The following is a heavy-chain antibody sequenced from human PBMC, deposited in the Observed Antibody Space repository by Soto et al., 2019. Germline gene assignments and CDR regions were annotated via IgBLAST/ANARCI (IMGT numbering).Heavy chain of an antibody. D-gene: IGHD2-15*01. CDR2: IFSNDEK. V-gene: IGHV2-26*01. CDR3: ARAGYCSGGSCYSGWYFQH. CDR1: GFSLSNARMG. J-gene: IGHJ1*01. Sequence: QVTLKESGPVLVNPTETLTLTCTVSGFSLSNARMGVSWIRQPPGKALEWLAHIFSNDEKSYSTSLKSRLTISKDTSKSQVVLTITNMDPVDTATYYCARAGYCSGGSCYSGWYFQHWGQGTLVTVSS.